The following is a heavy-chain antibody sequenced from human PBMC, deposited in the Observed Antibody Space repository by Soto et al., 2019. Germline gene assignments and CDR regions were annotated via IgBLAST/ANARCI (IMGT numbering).Heavy chain of an antibody. J-gene: IGHJ6*02. Sequence: QVQLVESGGGVVQPGRSLRLSCAASGFTFSSYAMHWVRQAPGKGLEWVAVISYDGSNKYYADSVKGRFTISRDNSKNTLYLQMNSLRAEETAVYYCAREGYCTNGVCLYYYYYGMDVWGQGTTVTVSS. V-gene: IGHV3-30-3*01. D-gene: IGHD2-8*01. CDR3: AREGYCTNGVCLYYYYYGMDV. CDR2: ISYDGSNK. CDR1: GFTFSSYA.